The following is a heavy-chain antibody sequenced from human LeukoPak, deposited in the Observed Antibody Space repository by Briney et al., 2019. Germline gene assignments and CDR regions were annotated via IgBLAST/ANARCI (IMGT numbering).Heavy chain of an antibody. J-gene: IGHJ4*02. V-gene: IGHV3-48*03. CDR2: ISSSGSTI. Sequence: HGGSLRLSCAASGFTFSSYEMNGVRQAPGKGLAWVSYISSSGSTIYYSDSVKGLFTISRNNAKNSLYLQMHSRRAEDTAVYYCAGPGYSSGWYDYWGQGTLVTVSS. CDR1: GFTFSSYE. CDR3: AGPGYSSGWYDY. D-gene: IGHD6-19*01.